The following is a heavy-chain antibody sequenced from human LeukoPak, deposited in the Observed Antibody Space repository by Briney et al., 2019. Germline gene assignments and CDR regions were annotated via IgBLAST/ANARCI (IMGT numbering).Heavy chain of an antibody. CDR1: GITLSNYG. J-gene: IGHJ4*02. Sequence: PGGSLRLPCAVSGITLSNYGMSWVRQAPGKGLEWVAGLSGSGGGTNYAGSVQGRFTISRDNPKNTLYLQMNSLRAEDTAVYFCAKRGVVIRVFLVGFHKEAYYFDSWGQGALVTVSS. CDR2: LSGSGGGT. CDR3: AKRGVVIRVFLVGFHKEAYYFDS. V-gene: IGHV3-23*01. D-gene: IGHD3-10*01.